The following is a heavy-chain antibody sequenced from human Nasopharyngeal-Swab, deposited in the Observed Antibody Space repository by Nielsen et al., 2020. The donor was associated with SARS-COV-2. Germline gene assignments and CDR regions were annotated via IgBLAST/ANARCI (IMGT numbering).Heavy chain of an antibody. CDR2: ISGDGTDT. Sequence: GESLKISCAASGFSFGSFAMHWVRQTPGKGLEWISLISGDGTDTFYADSMKGRFTISRDNTKSSLYLQMNSLRAEDTALYYCVKGSDFWSATNSHFDSWGQGSLVTVSS. CDR1: GFSFGSFA. CDR3: VKGSDFWSATNSHFDS. D-gene: IGHD3-3*01. J-gene: IGHJ4*02. V-gene: IGHV3-43*02.